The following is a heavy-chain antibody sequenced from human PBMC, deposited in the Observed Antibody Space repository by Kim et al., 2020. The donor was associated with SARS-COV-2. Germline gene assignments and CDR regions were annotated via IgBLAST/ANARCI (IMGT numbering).Heavy chain of an antibody. CDR3: ARYNGSGLDY. D-gene: IGHD3-10*01. Sequence: GESLKISCKGPGYSFTSHWIGWVRQMAGKGLEWMGTIYPGDSESRYSPSFEGQVTMSADKSINTAYLQWSRLKASDTAMYYCARYNGSGLDYWGQGTLVTVSS. CDR2: IYPGDSES. J-gene: IGHJ4*02. V-gene: IGHV5-51*01. CDR1: GYSFTSHW.